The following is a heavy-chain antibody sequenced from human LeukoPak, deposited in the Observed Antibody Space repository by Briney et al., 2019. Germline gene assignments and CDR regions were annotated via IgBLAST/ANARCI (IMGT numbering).Heavy chain of an antibody. CDR3: ARVSEGDYVDY. CDR2: INHSGST. CDR1: GGSFSGYY. Sequence: SETLSLTCAVYGGSFSGYYWSWIRQPPGKGLEWIGEINHSGSTNYNPSLKSRVTISVDTSKNQFSLKLSSVTAADTAVYYCARVSEGDYVDYWGQGTLVTVSS. J-gene: IGHJ4*02. V-gene: IGHV4-34*01.